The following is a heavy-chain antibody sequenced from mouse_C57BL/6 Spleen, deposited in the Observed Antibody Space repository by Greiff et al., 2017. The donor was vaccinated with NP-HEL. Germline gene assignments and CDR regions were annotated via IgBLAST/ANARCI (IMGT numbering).Heavy chain of an antibody. J-gene: IGHJ3*01. V-gene: IGHV2-2*01. CDR1: GFSLTSYG. Sequence: VKLMESGPGLVQPSQSLSITCTVSGFSLTSYGVHWVRQSPGKGLEWLGVIWSGGSTDYNAAFISRLSISKDNSKSQVFFKMNSLQADDTAIYYCASIYYDYAWFAYWGQGTLVTVSA. CDR3: ASIYYDYAWFAY. CDR2: IWSGGST. D-gene: IGHD2-4*01.